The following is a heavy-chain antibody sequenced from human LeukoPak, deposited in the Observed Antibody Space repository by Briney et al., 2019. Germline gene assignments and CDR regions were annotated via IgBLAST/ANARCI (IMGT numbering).Heavy chain of an antibody. CDR3: ARGHYGMDV. V-gene: IGHV3-7*05. CDR1: GFIFSSYW. J-gene: IGHJ6*02. CDR2: IKKDGRET. Sequence: GGSLRLSCAASGFIFSSYWMTWVRQAPGKGLEWVASIKKDGRETYYVDSVKGRFTISRDNAKKSLDLQMSSLRAEDTALYYCARGHYGMDVWGRGTTVTVS.